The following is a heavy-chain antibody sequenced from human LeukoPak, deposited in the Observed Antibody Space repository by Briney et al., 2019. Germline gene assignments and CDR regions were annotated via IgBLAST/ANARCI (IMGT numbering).Heavy chain of an antibody. D-gene: IGHD2-15*01. CDR3: ARMLHGPFDY. J-gene: IGHJ4*02. V-gene: IGHV4-39*01. Sequence: SETLSLTCTVSGGSISSSVYHWGWIRQPPGKGLEWIGSITGNTYYNPSLKSRVAISLDTSKNQFSLKLSSVTAADTAVYYCARMLHGPFDYWGQGTLVTVSS. CDR1: GGSISSSVYH. CDR2: ITGNT.